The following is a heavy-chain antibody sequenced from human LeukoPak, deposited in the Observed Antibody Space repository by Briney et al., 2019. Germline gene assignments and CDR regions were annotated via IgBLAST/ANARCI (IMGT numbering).Heavy chain of an antibody. CDR2: MHTRGST. CDR3: ARDGTGDSSGWHL. V-gene: IGHV4-4*07. CDR1: GGSISTFY. J-gene: IGHJ4*02. Sequence: PSETLSLTCTVSGGSISTFYWGWIRQPAGKGLEWIGRMHTRGSTDYNPSLKSRVSMSVDTSQNQFFLRLRSVTAADTAVYYCARDGTGDSSGWHLWGQGTLVTVSS. D-gene: IGHD6-19*01.